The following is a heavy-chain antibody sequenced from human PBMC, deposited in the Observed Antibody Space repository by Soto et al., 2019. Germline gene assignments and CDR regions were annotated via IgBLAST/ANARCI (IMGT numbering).Heavy chain of an antibody. V-gene: IGHV4-31*03. CDR3: XXXXXXXXXXMDV. CDR1: GGPITNY. Sequence: QVQLQESGPGLVKPSQTLSLTCTVSGGPITNYWSWIRQHPGKGLEWIGYIYDSGSTYYNPSLKSRVTMSLDTSKNQLSLKLTSVTAAXXAXXXXXXXXXXXXXXMDVWGQGTTVTVSS. CDR2: IYDSGST. J-gene: IGHJ6*02.